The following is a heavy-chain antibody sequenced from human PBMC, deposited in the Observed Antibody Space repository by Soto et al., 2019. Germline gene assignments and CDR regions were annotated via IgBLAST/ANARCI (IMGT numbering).Heavy chain of an antibody. CDR2: ISDTGGDS. V-gene: IGHV3-23*01. J-gene: IGHJ4*02. CDR3: VRDLYRSATMPCLDH. D-gene: IGHD1-1*01. Sequence: PGGSLRLSCEASGFTFINYAMSWVRQSPGKGLEWVSSISDTGGDSHYADSMDGRFTVSRDNSKNTLYLQINSLRAEDTAIYYCVRDLYRSATMPCLDHWGQGALVTVS. CDR1: GFTFINYA.